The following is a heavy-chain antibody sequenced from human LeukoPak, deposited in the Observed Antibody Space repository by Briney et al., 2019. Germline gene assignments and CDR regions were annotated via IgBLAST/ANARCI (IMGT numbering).Heavy chain of an antibody. J-gene: IGHJ4*02. D-gene: IGHD6-19*01. CDR2: IKAGNGNT. CDR1: GYTFTNYA. V-gene: IGHV1-3*01. Sequence: GASVKVSCKASGYTFTNYAMHWVRQAPGQRLEWMGWIKAGNGNTEYPQKFQGRVTITRDTSASTAYMELSSLRSEDTAVYYCARERDVGRYSSGWYSWDYWGQGTLVIVSS. CDR3: ARERDVGRYSSGWYSWDY.